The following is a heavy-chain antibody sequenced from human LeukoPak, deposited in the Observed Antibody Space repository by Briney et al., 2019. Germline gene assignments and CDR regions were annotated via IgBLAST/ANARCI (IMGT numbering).Heavy chain of an antibody. D-gene: IGHD1-26*01. CDR2: ITSSSDFI. J-gene: IGHJ4*02. V-gene: IGHV3-21*04. CDR1: GFTFSSYT. Sequence: GSLRLTCAVSGFTFSSYTMTWVRQAPGKGLEWVSSITSSSDFIHYIDSVRGRFTISRDNAKNSLYLQMSSLRSEDTAVYYCAGAPVGATYFDYWGQGTLVTVSS. CDR3: AGAPVGATYFDY.